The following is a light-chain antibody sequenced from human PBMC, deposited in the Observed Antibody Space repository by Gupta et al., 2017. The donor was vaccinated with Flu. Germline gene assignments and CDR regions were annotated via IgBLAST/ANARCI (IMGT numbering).Light chain of an antibody. Sequence: QSVLTQPPSVSGAPGQRVTISCTGSSSNIGAGYDVPWYQQLPGTAHKLLIYGNSNRPAGVPDRFSGSKAGTSASLAITGLQAEDEADYYCQSYDSSLSVVFGGGTKLTVL. CDR3: QSYDSSLSVV. CDR2: GNS. CDR1: SSNIGAGYD. J-gene: IGLJ2*01. V-gene: IGLV1-40*01.